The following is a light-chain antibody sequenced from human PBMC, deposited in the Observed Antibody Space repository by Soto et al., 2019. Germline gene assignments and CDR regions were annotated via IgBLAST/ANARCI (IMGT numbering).Light chain of an antibody. CDR3: QQYNNWPPLT. V-gene: IGKV3-15*01. Sequence: EIVMTQSPATLSVSPGERATLSCRASQSVSSNLAWYQQKPGQAPSLLIYGASTRATGIPARFSGSGSGTEFTLTISSLQSEDFAVDYCQQYNNWPPLTFGGGTKVEIK. CDR2: GAS. J-gene: IGKJ4*02. CDR1: QSVSSN.